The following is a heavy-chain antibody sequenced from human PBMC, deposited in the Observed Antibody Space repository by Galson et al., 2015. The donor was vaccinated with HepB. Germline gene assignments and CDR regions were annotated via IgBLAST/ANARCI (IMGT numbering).Heavy chain of an antibody. V-gene: IGHV3-7*01. J-gene: IGHJ3*02. CDR1: GFTFSNYW. CDR2: IKEDGTDK. Sequence: SLRLSCAASGFTFSNYWVTWVRQAPGKGLEWVANIKEDGTDKNYVDSVRGRFTISRDNARNSLYLQMNDLRAADTAVYYCVRSQARAYDIWGQGTRVTVSS. CDR3: VRSQARAYDI.